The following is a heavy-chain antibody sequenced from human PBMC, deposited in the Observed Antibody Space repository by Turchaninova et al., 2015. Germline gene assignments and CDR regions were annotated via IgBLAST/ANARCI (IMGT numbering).Heavy chain of an antibody. Sequence: EVQLXXSGGGLVQPXGSLXLSCXXXGFTFSSYSMNGVRQVPGRGLGWVSYISSSIATIYYADSVKGRFTISRDNAQNARYLQMNSLRDEDTAVYYCARETYYDSNGYPLVDYWGQGTLVTVSS. CDR2: ISSSIATI. J-gene: IGHJ4*02. CDR1: GFTFSSYS. V-gene: IGHV3-48*02. CDR3: ARETYYDSNGYPLVDY. D-gene: IGHD3-22*01.